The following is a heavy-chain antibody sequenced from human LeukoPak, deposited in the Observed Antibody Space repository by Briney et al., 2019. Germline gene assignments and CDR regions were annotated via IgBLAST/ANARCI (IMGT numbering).Heavy chain of an antibody. D-gene: IGHD1-1*01. V-gene: IGHV3-13*01. CDR3: ARGGTPWHAFDI. Sequence: PGGSLRLSCAASGFTFSSYDMHWVRQATGKGLEWVSAIGTAGDTYYPGSVKGRFTISRENAKNSLYLQMNSLRAGDTAVYYCARGGTPWHAFDIWGQGTMVTVSS. CDR1: GFTFSSYD. CDR2: IGTAGDT. J-gene: IGHJ3*02.